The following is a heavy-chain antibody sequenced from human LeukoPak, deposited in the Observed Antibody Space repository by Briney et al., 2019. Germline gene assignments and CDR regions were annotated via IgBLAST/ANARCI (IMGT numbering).Heavy chain of an antibody. CDR1: GGSINNFY. CDR2: IYYSGST. CDR3: AREVAESYYYYYYYMDV. J-gene: IGHJ6*03. Sequence: SETLSLTCTVSGGSINNFYWSWIRQSPGKGLEWIGYIYYSGSTNYNPSLKSRVTISVDTSKNQFSLKLSSVTAADTAVYYCAREVAESYYYYYYYMDVWGKGTTVTVSS. V-gene: IGHV4-59*01. D-gene: IGHD2-15*01.